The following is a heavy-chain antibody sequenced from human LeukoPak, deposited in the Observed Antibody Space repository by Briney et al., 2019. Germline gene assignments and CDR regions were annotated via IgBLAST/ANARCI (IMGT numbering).Heavy chain of an antibody. CDR3: ARGVRYYYGSGRGPHFDY. Sequence: VASVKVSCKASGYTFTSYGISWGRQTPGQGLEWMGWISAYNGNTNYAQKLQGRVTMTTDTSTSTAYMELRSLRSDDTAVYYCARGVRYYYGSGRGPHFDYWGQGTLVTVSS. V-gene: IGHV1-18*04. J-gene: IGHJ4*02. CDR1: GYTFTSYG. CDR2: ISAYNGNT. D-gene: IGHD3-10*01.